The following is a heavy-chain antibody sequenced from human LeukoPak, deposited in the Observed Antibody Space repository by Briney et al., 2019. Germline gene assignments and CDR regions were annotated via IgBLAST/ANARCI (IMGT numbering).Heavy chain of an antibody. CDR1: GIPFSDYY. CDR3: ARGRSITLLRGVAMSDGFDI. Sequence: PGGSLRLSCVVSGIPFSDYYMNWVRQAPGKGLEWVSFTDTSGNYIYYGDSVKGRFTISRDNAKNLVFLQMNGLRAEDTAVYYCARGRSITLLRGVAMSDGFDIWGQGAMVAVSS. V-gene: IGHV3-21*01. CDR2: TDTSGNYI. J-gene: IGHJ3*02. D-gene: IGHD3-10*01.